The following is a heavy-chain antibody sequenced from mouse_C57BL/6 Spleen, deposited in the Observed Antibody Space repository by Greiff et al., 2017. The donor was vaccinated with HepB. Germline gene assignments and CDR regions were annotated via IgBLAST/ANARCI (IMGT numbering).Heavy chain of an antibody. Sequence: VQLQQPEAELVMPGASVKLSCKASGYTFTSYWMHWVKQRPGQGLEWIGEIDPSDSYTNYNQKFKGKSTLTVDKSSSTAYMQLSSLTSEDSAVYYCARSRGSSLYYAMDYWGQGTSVTVSS. CDR1: GYTFTSYW. V-gene: IGHV1-69*01. CDR3: ARSRGSSLYYAMDY. D-gene: IGHD1-1*01. CDR2: IDPSDSYT. J-gene: IGHJ4*01.